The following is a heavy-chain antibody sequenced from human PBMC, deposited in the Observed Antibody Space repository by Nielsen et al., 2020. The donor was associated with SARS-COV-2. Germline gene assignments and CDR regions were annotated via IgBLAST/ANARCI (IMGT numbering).Heavy chain of an antibody. J-gene: IGHJ4*02. D-gene: IGHD1-26*01. Sequence: GESLKISCAASGFTFSSYWMSWVRQAPGKGLEWVANIKQDGSEKYYVDSVKGRFTISRDNAKNSLYLQMNSLRAEDTAVYYCARNSGREESFDYWGQGTLVTVSS. V-gene: IGHV3-7*05. CDR1: GFTFSSYW. CDR3: ARNSGREESFDY. CDR2: IKQDGSEK.